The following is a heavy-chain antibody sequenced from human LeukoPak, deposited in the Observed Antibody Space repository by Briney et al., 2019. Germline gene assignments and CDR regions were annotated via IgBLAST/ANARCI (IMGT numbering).Heavy chain of an antibody. Sequence: SGTLSLTCAVSGGSISSSNWWSWVRQPPGKGLEWIGEIYHSGSTNYNPSLKSRVTISVDKSKNQFSLKLSSVTAADTAVYYCAVYRRDGYKYFDYWGQGTLVTVSS. D-gene: IGHD5-24*01. V-gene: IGHV4-4*02. CDR3: AVYRRDGYKYFDY. J-gene: IGHJ4*02. CDR2: IYHSGST. CDR1: GGSISSSNW.